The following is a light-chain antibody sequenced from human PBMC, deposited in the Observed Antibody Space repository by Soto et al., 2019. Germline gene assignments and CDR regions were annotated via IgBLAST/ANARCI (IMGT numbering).Light chain of an antibody. J-gene: IGKJ2*01. V-gene: IGKV4-1*01. CDR1: QSVLKLSNNENH. CDR3: QQDYTIPYT. Sequence: DIVMTQSPDSLAVSLGERANIIRKSSQSVLKLSNNENHLAWYQQKTGQPPKLLIFWASTRESGVPDRFSGSGSGTDFTLTISSLQAEDVAVYYCQQDYTIPYTFGQGTKLEIK. CDR2: WAS.